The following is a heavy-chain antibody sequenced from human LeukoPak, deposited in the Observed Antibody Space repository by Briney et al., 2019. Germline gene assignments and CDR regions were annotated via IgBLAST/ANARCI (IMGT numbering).Heavy chain of an antibody. V-gene: IGHV3-23*01. D-gene: IGHD3-10*01. J-gene: IGHJ4*02. CDR2: ISGSGGGT. Sequence: GGSLRLSCAASGFTFINYAMSWVRQAPGRGLEWVSGISGSGGGTYYADSVKGRFTISRDNSKSTLYLQMNSLRVEDTAIYYCAKDREYGSGSYYDYWGQGTLVTVSS. CDR1: GFTFINYA. CDR3: AKDREYGSGSYYDY.